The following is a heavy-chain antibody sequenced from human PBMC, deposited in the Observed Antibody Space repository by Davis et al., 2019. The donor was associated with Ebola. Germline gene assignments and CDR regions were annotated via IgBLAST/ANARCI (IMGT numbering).Heavy chain of an antibody. CDR1: GFTFSSYE. CDR2: ISSSGSTI. J-gene: IGHJ4*02. CDR3: ARDHIVVVVAATPDY. Sequence: GESLKISCAASGFTFSSYEMNWVRQAPGKGLEWVSYISSSGSTIYYADSVKGRFTISKDNAKNSLYLQMNSLRAEDTAVYYCARDHIVVVVAATPDYWGQGTLVTVSS. V-gene: IGHV3-48*03. D-gene: IGHD2-15*01.